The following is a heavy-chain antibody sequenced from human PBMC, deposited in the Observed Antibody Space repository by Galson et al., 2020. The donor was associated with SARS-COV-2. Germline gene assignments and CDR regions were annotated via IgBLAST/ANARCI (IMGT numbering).Heavy chain of an antibody. CDR1: GGSISSTSSY. CDR3: ARWANWNDDAFDI. J-gene: IGHJ3*02. Sequence: SETLSLTCTVSGGSISSTSSYWGWIRQPPGKGLEWIGTIYYNGRTYYNPSLKSRVTILLDKSKNQMSLNLRSATAADTVVYYCARWANWNDDAFDIWGRGTTVIVSS. V-gene: IGHV4-39*07. CDR2: IYYNGRT. D-gene: IGHD1-1*01.